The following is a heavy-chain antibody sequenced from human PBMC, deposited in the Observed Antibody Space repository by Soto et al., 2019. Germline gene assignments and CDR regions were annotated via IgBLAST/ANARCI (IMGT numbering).Heavy chain of an antibody. CDR2: ISYDGSNK. J-gene: IGHJ5*02. V-gene: IGHV3-30-3*01. Sequence: GGSLRLSCAASGFTFSSYAMHWVRQAPGKGLEWVAVISYDGSNKYYADSVKGRFTISRDNSKNTLYLQMNSLRAEDTAVYYCARDLTGTTVGWFDPRGQGTLVTVSS. D-gene: IGHD1-7*01. CDR1: GFTFSSYA. CDR3: ARDLTGTTVGWFDP.